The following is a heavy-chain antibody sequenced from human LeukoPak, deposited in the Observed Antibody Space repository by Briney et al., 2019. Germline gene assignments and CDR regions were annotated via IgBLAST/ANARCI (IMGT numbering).Heavy chain of an antibody. V-gene: IGHV3-7*01. D-gene: IGHD3-10*02. J-gene: IGHJ6*04. CDR1: GFIFSSYW. CDR3: AELGITMIGGV. Sequence: GGSLRLSCAASGFIFSSYWMGWVRQAPGKGLEWVANIKQDGSEKYYVDSVKGRFTISRDNAKNSLYLQMNSLRAEDTAVYYCAELGITMIGGVWGKGTTVTISS. CDR2: IKQDGSEK.